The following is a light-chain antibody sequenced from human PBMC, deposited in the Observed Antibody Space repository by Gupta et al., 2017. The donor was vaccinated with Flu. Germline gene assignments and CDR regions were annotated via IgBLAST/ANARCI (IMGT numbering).Light chain of an antibody. J-gene: IGLJ3*02. V-gene: IGLV2-11*01. CDR1: SSDVGGYNY. CDR3: CSYAGSYTWV. CDR2: DVS. Sequence: SALTQPRSVSGSPGQSVTISCTGTSSDVGGYNYVSWYQQHPGKAPKLMIYDVSKRPSGVPDRFSGSKSGNTASLTISGLQAEDEADYYCCSYAGSYTWVFGGGIKLTVL.